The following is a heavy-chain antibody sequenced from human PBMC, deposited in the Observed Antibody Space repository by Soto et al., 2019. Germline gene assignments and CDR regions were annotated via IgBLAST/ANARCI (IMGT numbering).Heavy chain of an antibody. V-gene: IGHV1-3*01. D-gene: IGHD2-2*01. CDR3: ARENCTITSCYSFFDP. Sequence: ASVKVSCKASGYTFSTYAVHWVRQAPGQRPEWMGWINPGNSNTKYSQKFQGRFTMTRDTSASTAYMELSSLRSGDTAVYYCARENCTITSCYSFFDPWGQGTLVTV. CDR2: INPGNSNT. J-gene: IGHJ5*02. CDR1: GYTFSTYA.